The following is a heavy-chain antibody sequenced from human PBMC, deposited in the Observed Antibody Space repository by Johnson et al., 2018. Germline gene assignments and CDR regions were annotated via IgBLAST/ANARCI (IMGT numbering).Heavy chain of an antibody. J-gene: IGHJ1*01. CDR1: GFTFSSYA. V-gene: IGHV3-23*04. CDR3: AKGHRQLVRAEYFQH. CDR2: ISGSGGST. Sequence: VQLVESGGGLVKPGVSLRLSCAASGFTFSSYAMSWVRQAPGKGLEWVSAISGSGGSTYYADSVKGRFTISRDNSKNTLYLQMNSLRAEDTAVYYCAKGHRQLVRAEYFQHWGQGTLVTVSS. D-gene: IGHD6-6*01.